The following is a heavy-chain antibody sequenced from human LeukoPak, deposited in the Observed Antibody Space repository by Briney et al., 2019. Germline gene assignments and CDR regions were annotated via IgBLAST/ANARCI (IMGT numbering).Heavy chain of an antibody. Sequence: ASVKVSCKASGGTFSSYAISWVRQAPGQGLEWMGGIIPIFGTANYAQKFQGRVTITADESTSTAYMELSSLRSEDTAVYYCARDVDSSSWHYGMDVWGQGTTVTVSS. V-gene: IGHV1-69*13. D-gene: IGHD6-13*01. CDR2: IIPIFGTA. J-gene: IGHJ6*02. CDR1: GGTFSSYA. CDR3: ARDVDSSSWHYGMDV.